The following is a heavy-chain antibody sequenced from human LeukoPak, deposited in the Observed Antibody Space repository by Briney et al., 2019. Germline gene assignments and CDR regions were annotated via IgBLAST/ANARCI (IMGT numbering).Heavy chain of an antibody. D-gene: IGHD2-2*01. J-gene: IGHJ5*02. Sequence: GGSLRLSCVASGFTFNNYAMSWVRQAPGRGLEWLSSISNSGGNIDYRDSVKGRFTISRDNSKNTVYLQMNSLRAEDTAVYYCVRFLGYCTSTTCNGWFDPWGQGTLVTVSS. CDR1: GFTFNNYA. CDR3: VRFLGYCTSTTCNGWFDP. CDR2: ISNSGGNI. V-gene: IGHV3-23*01.